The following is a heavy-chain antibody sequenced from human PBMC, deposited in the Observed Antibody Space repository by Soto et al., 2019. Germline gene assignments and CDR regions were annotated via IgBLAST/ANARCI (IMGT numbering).Heavy chain of an antibody. V-gene: IGHV3-15*01. D-gene: IGHD3-22*01. Sequence: EVQLVESGGGLIKPGGSLRLSCAVSGFTFSNAWITWVRQAPGKGLEWVGRIKSKTDGGTTDYAAPVKGRFTISGYDSNNTLYLQMNSLKTEDTAVYYCTTLYYYDSSGSLLNWVQGTLVTVSS. J-gene: IGHJ4*02. CDR3: TTLYYYDSSGSLLN. CDR2: IKSKTDGGTT. CDR1: GFTFSNAW.